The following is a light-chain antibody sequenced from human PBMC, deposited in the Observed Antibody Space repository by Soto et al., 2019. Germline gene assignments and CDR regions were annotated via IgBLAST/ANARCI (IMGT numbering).Light chain of an antibody. CDR1: QSIYSY. V-gene: IGKV3-11*01. J-gene: IGKJ2*01. Sequence: EIVLTQSPATLSLSPGERVTLSCRASQSIYSYLAWYQQKPGQAPRLLIYDASNRATGIPARFSGSGSGTDFILTISSLEPEDFAVYYCQQRSNWPYTFGQGTKLEIK. CDR3: QQRSNWPYT. CDR2: DAS.